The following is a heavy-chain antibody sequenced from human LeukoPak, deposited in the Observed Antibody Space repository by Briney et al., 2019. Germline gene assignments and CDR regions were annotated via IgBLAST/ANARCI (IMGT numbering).Heavy chain of an antibody. CDR1: GFTFSSYG. J-gene: IGHJ4*02. V-gene: IGHV3-30*02. CDR3: AKRDSKSSGYSFDH. Sequence: GGSLRLXCAASGFTFSSYGMHWVRQAPGKGLEWVAFIPYDGAYKYYADSVKGRFTISRDDSKNMVYLQVNSLRPEDTAVYYCAKRDSKSSGYSFDHWGQGTLVTVSS. D-gene: IGHD3-22*01. CDR2: IPYDGAYK.